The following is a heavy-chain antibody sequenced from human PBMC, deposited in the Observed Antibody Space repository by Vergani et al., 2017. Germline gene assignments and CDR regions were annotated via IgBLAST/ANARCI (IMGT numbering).Heavy chain of an antibody. V-gene: IGHV3-33*01. D-gene: IGHD2-2*02. J-gene: IGHJ4*02. CDR2: IWYDGSNK. CDR3: ARESIVVVPAAIRIIDY. CDR1: GFTFSSYG. Sequence: QVQLVESGGGVVQPGRSLRLSCAASGFTFSSYGMHWVRQAPGKGLERVAVIWYDGSNKYYADSVKGRFTISRDNSKNTLYLQMNSLRAEDTAVYYCARESIVVVPAAIRIIDYWGQGTLVTVSS.